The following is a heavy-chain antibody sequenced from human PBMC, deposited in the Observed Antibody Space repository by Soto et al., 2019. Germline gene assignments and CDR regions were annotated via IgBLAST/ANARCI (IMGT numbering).Heavy chain of an antibody. CDR3: ARSGDNFSFTDS. D-gene: IGHD1-1*01. Sequence: SETLSLTCSVSGGSIRGYYWTWIRQPPGEGLEWIGYIFYSGSTNYNPSLKSRVTISVDTSKNQFSLRLASVTAADTAMYYCARSGDNFSFTDSWGQGTLVTVSS. V-gene: IGHV4-59*01. CDR2: IFYSGST. J-gene: IGHJ5*01. CDR1: GGSIRGYY.